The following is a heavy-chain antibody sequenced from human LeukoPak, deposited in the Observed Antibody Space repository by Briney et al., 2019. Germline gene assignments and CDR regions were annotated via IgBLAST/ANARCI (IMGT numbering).Heavy chain of an antibody. CDR1: GYSFTDYA. Sequence: RASVKVSCKASGYSFTDYALHWVRQAPGQRLEWMGWINPGNNNTKYSQNFQGRVFFITDTSASTAYMELSSLRSEDTAVYYCARGWVTTQGAFYIWGQGTMVTVSS. CDR2: INPGNNNT. J-gene: IGHJ3*02. CDR3: ARGWVTTQGAFYI. D-gene: IGHD4-17*01. V-gene: IGHV1-3*01.